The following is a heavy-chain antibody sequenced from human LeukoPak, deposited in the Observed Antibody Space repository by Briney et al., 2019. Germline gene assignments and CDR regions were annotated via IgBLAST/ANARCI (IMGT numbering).Heavy chain of an antibody. CDR1: GFSLSTSEVG. Sequence: GSGPTLVNPTQTLTLTCTFSGFSLSTSEVGVGWIRQPPGKALEWLALIYWDDVKRYSPSLESRLTITKDTSKNQVVLTMTNMDPVDTATYYCAHWYYYDSSGYYGYWGQGTLVTVSS. CDR2: IYWDDVK. CDR3: AHWYYYDSSGYYGY. V-gene: IGHV2-5*02. J-gene: IGHJ4*02. D-gene: IGHD3-22*01.